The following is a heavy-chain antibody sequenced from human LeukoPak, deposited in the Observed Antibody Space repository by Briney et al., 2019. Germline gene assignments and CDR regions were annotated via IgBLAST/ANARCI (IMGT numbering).Heavy chain of an antibody. J-gene: IGHJ4*02. CDR3: ARGGGSYSDY. CDR1: GFTFSSYE. V-gene: IGHV3-48*03. CDR2: ISSGGRTI. Sequence: GGSLRLSCAASGFTFSSYEMNWVRQAPAKGLEWVSYISSGGRTIYYADSVKGRFTISRDNAKNSLYLQMNSLRPEDTAVYYCARGGGSYSDYWGQGTLVTVSS. D-gene: IGHD3-16*01.